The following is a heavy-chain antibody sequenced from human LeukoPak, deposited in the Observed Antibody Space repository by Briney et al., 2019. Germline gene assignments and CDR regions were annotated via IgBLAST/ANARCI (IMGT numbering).Heavy chain of an antibody. V-gene: IGHV3-23*01. J-gene: IGHJ4*02. CDR1: GFTFSSHA. Sequence: PGGSLRLSCAASGFTFSSHAMNWVRQAPGKGLERVSTLSGSGYSTYYADSVKGRFTISRDNSKNTLYLQMNSLRAEDTAVYYCAKEKITFGGVIANWGRGTLVTVSS. CDR3: AKEKITFGGVIAN. D-gene: IGHD3-16*02. CDR2: LSGSGYST.